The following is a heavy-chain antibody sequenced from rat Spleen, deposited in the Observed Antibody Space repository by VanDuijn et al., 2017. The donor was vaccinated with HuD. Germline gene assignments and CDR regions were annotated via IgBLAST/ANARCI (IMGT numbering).Heavy chain of an antibody. D-gene: IGHD1-9*01. Sequence: EVQRVESGGGLEQPGRSLKLSCAASGFIFSNYYMAWGRQAPTKGLEWVAYISAGGTDTYYRYSVKGRFTISRDNAQSSLYLQMDSLRSEDTATYYCAKVTYYRFYYLDYWGQGVMVTVSS. J-gene: IGHJ2*01. CDR1: GFIFSNYY. CDR3: AKVTYYRFYYLDY. CDR2: ISAGGTDT. V-gene: IGHV5-27*01.